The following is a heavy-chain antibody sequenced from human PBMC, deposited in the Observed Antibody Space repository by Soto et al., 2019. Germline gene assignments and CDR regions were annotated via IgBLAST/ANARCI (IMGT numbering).Heavy chain of an antibody. Sequence: QVQLVESGGGVVQPGGSLRLSCAASGFTFRSCGMHWVRQAPGKGLEWVAVISYDGSNKYYADSVEGRFTISRDNSKNTLYLQMNSLRAEDTAVYYCVKDYSSSWYYFDYWGQGTLGTVSS. D-gene: IGHD6-13*01. CDR1: GFTFRSCG. CDR3: VKDYSSSWYYFDY. V-gene: IGHV3-30*18. CDR2: ISYDGSNK. J-gene: IGHJ4*02.